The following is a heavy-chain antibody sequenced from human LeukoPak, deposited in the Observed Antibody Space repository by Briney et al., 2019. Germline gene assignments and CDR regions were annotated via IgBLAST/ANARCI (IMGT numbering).Heavy chain of an antibody. CDR3: ARSRGYSYGTTFLDY. CDR1: GGSISGSSYY. V-gene: IGHV4-39*07. D-gene: IGHD5-18*01. J-gene: IGHJ4*02. CDR2: IYYSGST. Sequence: SETLSLTCTVSGGSISGSSYYWGWIRQPPGKGLEWIVTIYYSGSTYYNPSLKSRVTISVDTSKNQFSLKLSSVTAADTAVYYCARSRGYSYGTTFLDYWGQGTLVTVSS.